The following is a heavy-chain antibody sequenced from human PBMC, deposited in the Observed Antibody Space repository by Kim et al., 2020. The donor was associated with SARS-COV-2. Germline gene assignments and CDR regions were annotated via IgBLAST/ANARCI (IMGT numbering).Heavy chain of an antibody. CDR3: ARYYYDSSGYSDAFDI. CDR2: INPNSGGT. CDR1: GYTFTGYY. J-gene: IGHJ3*02. V-gene: IGHV1-2*06. D-gene: IGHD3-22*01. Sequence: ASVKVSCKASGYTFTGYYMHWVRQAPGQGLEWMGRINPNSGGTNYAQKFQGRVTMTRDTSISTAYMELSRLRSDDTAVYYCARYYYDSSGYSDAFDIWGQGTMVTVSS.